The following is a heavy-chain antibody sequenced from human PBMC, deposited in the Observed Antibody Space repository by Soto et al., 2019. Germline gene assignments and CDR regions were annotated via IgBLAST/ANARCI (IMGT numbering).Heavy chain of an antibody. CDR2: IYSDGKT. CDR3: AREQGIPTAGTMDY. CDR1: GFTVTSNY. D-gene: IGHD6-13*01. V-gene: IGHV3-66*01. Sequence: GGSLRLSCTASGFTVTSNYMTWVRQAPGKGLEWVSVIYSDGKTYYADSVKGRFTISRDNSKNTVYLQMNSLRAEDSAVYYCAREQGIPTAGTMDYWGQGTLVTVSS. J-gene: IGHJ4*02.